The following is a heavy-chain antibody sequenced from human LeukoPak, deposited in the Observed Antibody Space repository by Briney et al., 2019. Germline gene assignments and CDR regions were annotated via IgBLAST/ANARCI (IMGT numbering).Heavy chain of an antibody. CDR3: AREVDTAYAFDI. CDR1: GFTFSSSA. Sequence: GGSLRLSCAASGFTFSSSAMNWVRQAPGKGLEWVSSINNVGSHIYYAGSVRGRFTISRDNAKNSLYLQMNSLRAEDTALYHCAREVDTAYAFDIWGQGTMVTVSS. V-gene: IGHV3-21*04. CDR2: INNVGSHI. J-gene: IGHJ3*02. D-gene: IGHD5-18*01.